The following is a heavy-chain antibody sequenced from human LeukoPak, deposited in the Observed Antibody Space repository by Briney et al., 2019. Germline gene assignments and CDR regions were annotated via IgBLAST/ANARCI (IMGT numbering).Heavy chain of an antibody. CDR1: GFTVSSNH. CDR3: ARGPAGYN. J-gene: IGHJ4*02. CDR2: IYSGGSA. Sequence: GGSLRLSCAASGFTVSSNHMSWVRQAPGKGLEWVSVIYSGGSADYADSVKGRFTISRDNLKNTLYLQMNSLRAEDTAVYYCARGPAGYNWGQGTLVTFSS. V-gene: IGHV3-53*01. D-gene: IGHD1-1*01.